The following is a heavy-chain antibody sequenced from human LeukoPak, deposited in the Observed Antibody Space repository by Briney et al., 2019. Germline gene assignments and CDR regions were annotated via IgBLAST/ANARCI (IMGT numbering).Heavy chain of an antibody. J-gene: IGHJ4*02. CDR2: IDTTTGNP. V-gene: IGHV7-4-1*02. D-gene: IGHD3-10*01. Sequence: GASVRVSCKASAYPFSAHFLNWVRQAPGQGLEWMGNIDTTTGNPRYAQDFTGRFVFSLDTSVSTAYLQITSLKADDTAAYYCVRGTPTPGMDYWGQGTQVTVSS. CDR1: AYPFSAHF. CDR3: VRGTPTPGMDY.